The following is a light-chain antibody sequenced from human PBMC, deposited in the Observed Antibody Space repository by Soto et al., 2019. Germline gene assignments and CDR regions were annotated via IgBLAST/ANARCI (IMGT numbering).Light chain of an antibody. CDR1: QSISSY. CDR3: QQSYSTPQIT. Sequence: DIQMTQSPSSLSASVGDRVTITCRASQSISSYLNWYQQKPGKAPKLLIYAASSLQSGVPSRFSGSVPATDFPLTISSLQPEAFATYNCQQSYSTPQITFGPGTRREIK. V-gene: IGKV1-39*01. J-gene: IGKJ5*01. CDR2: AAS.